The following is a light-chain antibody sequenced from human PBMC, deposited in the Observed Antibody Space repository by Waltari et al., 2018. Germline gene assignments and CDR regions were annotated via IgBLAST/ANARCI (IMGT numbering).Light chain of an antibody. V-gene: IGKV1-16*01. CDR3: MQGLQTPDT. CDR1: QGIGNY. J-gene: IGKJ5*01. CDR2: GAS. Sequence: IQMTQSPSSLSASVGDRVTITCRASQGIGNYLAWFQQKPGKAPKCLIYGASNSQSGVPDRFSGSGSGTDFTLKISRVEAEDVGVYYCMQGLQTPDTFGQGTRLEIK.